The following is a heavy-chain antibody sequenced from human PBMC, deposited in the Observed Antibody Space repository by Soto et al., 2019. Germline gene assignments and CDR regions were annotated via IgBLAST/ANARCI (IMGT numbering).Heavy chain of an antibody. D-gene: IGHD3-22*01. J-gene: IGHJ3*02. V-gene: IGHV4-59*01. Sequence: SATLSLTCTVSGGSISSYYWSWIRQPPGKGLEWIGYIYYSGSTNYNPSLKSRVTISVDTSKNQFSLKLSSVTAADTAVYYCARVLITYYYDSSGSILGAFDIWGQGTMVTVSS. CDR1: GGSISSYY. CDR3: ARVLITYYYDSSGSILGAFDI. CDR2: IYYSGST.